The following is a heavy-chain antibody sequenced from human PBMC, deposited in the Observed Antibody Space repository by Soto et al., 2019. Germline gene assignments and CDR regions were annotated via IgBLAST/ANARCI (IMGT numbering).Heavy chain of an antibody. CDR1: GFTFSSYG. CDR2: ISYDGSNK. CDR3: ARSYKPTTAFDY. D-gene: IGHD1-26*01. J-gene: IGHJ4*02. V-gene: IGHV3-30*03. Sequence: QVQLVESGGGVVQPGRSLRLSCAASGFTFSSYGMHWVRQAPGKGLEWVAVISYDGSNKYYADSVKGRFTISRDNSKNTLYLQMNSLRAEDTAVYYCARSYKPTTAFDYWGQGTLVTVSS.